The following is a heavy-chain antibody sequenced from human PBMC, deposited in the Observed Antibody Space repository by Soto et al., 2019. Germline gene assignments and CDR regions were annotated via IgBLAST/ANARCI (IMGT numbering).Heavy chain of an antibody. V-gene: IGHV3-7*01. Sequence: EVQLVESGGGLVQPGGSLRVSCAASGFEFSAYCMTWVRQAPGKGLEWVATIKKDGNEKYYGASVRGRFSVSRDNAKNHAYLKMDRLKDEETSVSYLARGRYNSGDYPKCFDYWGQGAWVTVSS. CDR2: IKKDGNEK. J-gene: IGHJ4*02. CDR3: ARGRYNSGDYPKCFDY. D-gene: IGHD5-12*01. CDR1: GFEFSAYC.